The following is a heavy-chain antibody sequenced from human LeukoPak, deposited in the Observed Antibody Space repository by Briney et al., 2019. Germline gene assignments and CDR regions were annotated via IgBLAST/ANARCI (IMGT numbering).Heavy chain of an antibody. CDR1: GYTFTGYY. J-gene: IGHJ4*02. Sequence: ASVKVSCKASGYTFTGYYMHWVRQASGQGLEWMGWINPNSGGTNYAQKFQGRVTMTRDTSISTAYMELSRLRSDDTAVYYCATSRTRGYSYGYPFDYWGQGTLVTVSS. CDR2: INPNSGGT. D-gene: IGHD5-18*01. CDR3: ATSRTRGYSYGYPFDY. V-gene: IGHV1-2*02.